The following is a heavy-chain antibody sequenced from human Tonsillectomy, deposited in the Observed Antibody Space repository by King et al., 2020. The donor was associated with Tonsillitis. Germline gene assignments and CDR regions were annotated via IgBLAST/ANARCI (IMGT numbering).Heavy chain of an antibody. D-gene: IGHD6-19*01. V-gene: IGHV3-23*04. CDR3: AKDVGQQWRIDY. CDR1: GFTFSSYA. CDR2: ISGSGGST. J-gene: IGHJ4*02. Sequence: VQLVESGGGLVQPGGSLRLSCAASGFTFSSYAMRWVRQAPGKGLEWVSAISGSGGSTYYADSVKGRFTISRDNSKHTLYLQMNSLRAEDPAVYDCAKDVGQQWRIDYWGQGTLVTVSS.